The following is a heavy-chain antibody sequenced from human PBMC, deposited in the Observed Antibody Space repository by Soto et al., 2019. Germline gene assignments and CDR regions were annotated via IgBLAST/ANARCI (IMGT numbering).Heavy chain of an antibody. V-gene: IGHV5-51*01. D-gene: IGHD6-19*01. J-gene: IGHJ5*01. CDR2: IYPDDSDT. CDR1: GYSFTSYW. CDR3: ERTLDTSGWFDY. Sequence: PGESLKISCKGSGYSFTSYWIGWVRQMPGKGLELMGIIYPDDSDTRYSPPFQGHVTISADKSISATYLQWNNLKASDTAMYYCERTLDTSGWFDYWGQGTLVTVSS.